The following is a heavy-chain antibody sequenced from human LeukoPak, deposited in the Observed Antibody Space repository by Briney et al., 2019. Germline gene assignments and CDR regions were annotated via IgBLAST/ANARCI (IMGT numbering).Heavy chain of an antibody. Sequence: GASVKVSCKASKDTFTIYDVNWVRQATGLGLEWMGWMNPNSGNTGYAQKFQGRVTITMNSSISTAHMELTSLTSEDTAVYYCARSTMGARRRYDYWGQGTLVTVSS. CDR1: KDTFTIYD. D-gene: IGHD1-26*01. V-gene: IGHV1-8*01. CDR2: MNPNSGNT. J-gene: IGHJ4*02. CDR3: ARSTMGARRRYDY.